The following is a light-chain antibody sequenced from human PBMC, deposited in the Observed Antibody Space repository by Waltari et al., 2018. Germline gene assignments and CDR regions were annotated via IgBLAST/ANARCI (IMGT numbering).Light chain of an antibody. Sequence: DIQMTQSPSSVSASVGARVTITCRASQGISTWLAWYQQKPGNAPKLLIYSASTLQTGVPSRFSGSGSGTDFSLTIDSLQPEDFATYYCQQGNSFPPTFGQGTKVEIK. CDR3: QQGNSFPPT. V-gene: IGKV1-12*01. CDR2: SAS. J-gene: IGKJ1*01. CDR1: QGISTW.